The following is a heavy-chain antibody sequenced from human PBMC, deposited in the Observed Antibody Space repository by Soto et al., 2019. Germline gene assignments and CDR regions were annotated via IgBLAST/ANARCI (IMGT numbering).Heavy chain of an antibody. Sequence: SETLSLTCAVYGGSFSGYYWSWIRQPPGKGLEWIGYINHSGSTNYNPSLKSRVTISVDTSKNQFSLKLSSVTAADTAVYYCARDNKWELLSYFDYWGQGTLVTVSS. D-gene: IGHD1-26*01. V-gene: IGHV4-34*01. CDR1: GGSFSGYY. CDR2: INHSGST. CDR3: ARDNKWELLSYFDY. J-gene: IGHJ4*02.